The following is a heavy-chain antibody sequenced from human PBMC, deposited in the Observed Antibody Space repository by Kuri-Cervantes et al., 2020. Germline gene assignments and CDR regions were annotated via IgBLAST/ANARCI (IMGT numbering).Heavy chain of an antibody. CDR2: IYYSGST. J-gene: IGHJ4*02. D-gene: IGHD3-22*01. V-gene: IGHV4-39*01. CDR3: AKGYYYDNSGFYFDY. CDR1: GGSISSSSYY. Sequence: SETLSLTCTVSGGSISSSSYYWDWIRQPPGKGLEWIGSIYYSGSTYYNPSLKSRVTISADTSKNQFSLKLTSVTATDTAVYYCAKGYYYDNSGFYFDYWGQGTLVTVSS.